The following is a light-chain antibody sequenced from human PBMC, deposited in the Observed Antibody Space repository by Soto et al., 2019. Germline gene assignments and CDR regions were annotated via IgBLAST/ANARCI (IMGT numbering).Light chain of an antibody. CDR2: AAS. CDR3: QRYSSVPV. CDR1: QDIRNF. V-gene: IGKV1-27*01. J-gene: IGKJ3*01. Sequence: DIQMTQSPTALSASVGDRVTITCRASQDIRNFVAWYQQKPGKAPKLLIYAASTLQSGVPSSFSGSGSGTDFTVTIYSLQLEDVETYSCQRYSSVPVFGPGTKVEI.